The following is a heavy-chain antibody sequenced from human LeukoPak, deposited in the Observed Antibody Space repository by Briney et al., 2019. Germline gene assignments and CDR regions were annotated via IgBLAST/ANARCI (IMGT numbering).Heavy chain of an antibody. CDR1: GYTFTGYY. J-gene: IGHJ5*02. CDR2: INPNSGGT. CDR3: ARDYSRGRNWFDP. Sequence: ASVKVSCKASGYTFTGYYMHWVRQAPGQGLEWMGWINPNSGGTNYAQKFQGRVTMTRDTSISTAYMELSRRRSDDTAVYYCARDYSRGRNWFDPWGQGTMVTVSS. V-gene: IGHV1-2*02. D-gene: IGHD6-13*01.